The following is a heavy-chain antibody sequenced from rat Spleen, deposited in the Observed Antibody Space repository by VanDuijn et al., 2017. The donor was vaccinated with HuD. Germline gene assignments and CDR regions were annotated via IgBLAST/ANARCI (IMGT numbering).Heavy chain of an antibody. CDR1: GFTFSNYG. Sequence: EVQMVESGGGLVKPGRSLKLSCAASGFTFSNYGMHWIRQAPTKGLEWVASISPSGGSTYYRDSVKGRFTISRNNAKSTLYLQMDSLRSEDTATYYCATSPYYWYFDFWGPGTMVTVSS. CDR3: ATSPYYWYFDF. CDR2: ISPSGGST. J-gene: IGHJ1*01. V-gene: IGHV5-19*01.